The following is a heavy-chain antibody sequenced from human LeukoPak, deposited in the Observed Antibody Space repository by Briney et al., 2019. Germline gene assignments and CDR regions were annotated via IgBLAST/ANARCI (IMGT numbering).Heavy chain of an antibody. Sequence: ASVKVSCKASGYTFTGYYMHWVRQAPGQGLEWMGWINPNSGGTQYAQKFQDRVTMTRDMSISTAYMELSRLRSDDTAVYYCARAILSVDFWSGPNADYWGQGTLVTVSS. CDR1: GYTFTGYY. D-gene: IGHD3-3*01. CDR2: INPNSGGT. CDR3: ARAILSVDFWSGPNADY. J-gene: IGHJ4*02. V-gene: IGHV1-2*02.